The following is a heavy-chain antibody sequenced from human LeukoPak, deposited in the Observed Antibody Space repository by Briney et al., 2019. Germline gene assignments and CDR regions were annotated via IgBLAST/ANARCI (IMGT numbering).Heavy chain of an antibody. D-gene: IGHD2-15*01. CDR2: IYYSGST. Sequence: SETLSLTCTVSGGSISSSSYYWGWIRQPPGKGLEWIGSIYYSGSTYYNPSLKSRVTISVDTSKNQFSLKLSSVTAADTAVYYCARGGGSWPYWFDPWGQGTLVTVSS. V-gene: IGHV4-39*01. J-gene: IGHJ5*02. CDR3: ARGGGSWPYWFDP. CDR1: GGSISSSSYY.